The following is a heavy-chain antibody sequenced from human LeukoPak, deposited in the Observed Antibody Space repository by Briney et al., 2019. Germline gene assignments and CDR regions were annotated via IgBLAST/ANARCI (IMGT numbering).Heavy chain of an antibody. CDR1: GFIFSDYA. CDR3: ARDLRTVTMIALGLDV. Sequence: GSLRLSCVASGFIFSDYAMNWVRQAPGKGLEWVSVIYSGGSTYYADSVKGRFTVSRDNSNNTLYLQMSRLRAEDTAVYYCARDLRTVTMIALGLDVWGQGTTVTVSS. J-gene: IGHJ6*02. V-gene: IGHV3-53*01. CDR2: IYSGGST. D-gene: IGHD3-22*01.